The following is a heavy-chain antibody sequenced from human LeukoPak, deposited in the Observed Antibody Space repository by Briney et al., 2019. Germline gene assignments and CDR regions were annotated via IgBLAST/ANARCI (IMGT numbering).Heavy chain of an antibody. D-gene: IGHD5-12*01. J-gene: IGHJ4*02. V-gene: IGHV3-43D*03. CDR1: GFTFDVYA. Sequence: PGGSLRLSCAASGFTFDVYAMHWVRHAPGKGLEWVSLISWDGGSTYYADSVKGRFTISRDNSKNTLYLQMNSLRAEDTALYYCAKGGYDWFWGFDYWGQGTLVTVSS. CDR2: ISWDGGST. CDR3: AKGGYDWFWGFDY.